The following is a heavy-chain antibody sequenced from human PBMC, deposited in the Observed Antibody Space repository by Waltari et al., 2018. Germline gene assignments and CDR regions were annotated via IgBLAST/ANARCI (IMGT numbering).Heavy chain of an antibody. Sequence: EVQLEESGGGLVQPGGSVRVSCVVSGFSIRSQWMHWVRQAPGKGLVWVARMDSNGAINYADFVKGRFIISRDSAKNTLYLQINRLSAEETAVYYCARELGWTGFFDSWGRGTLVTVSS. CDR2: MDSNGAI. CDR3: ARELGWTGFFDS. CDR1: GFSIRSQW. D-gene: IGHD3-9*01. J-gene: IGHJ4*02. V-gene: IGHV3-74*01.